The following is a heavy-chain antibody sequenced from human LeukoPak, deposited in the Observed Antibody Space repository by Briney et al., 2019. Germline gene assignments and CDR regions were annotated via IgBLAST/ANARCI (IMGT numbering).Heavy chain of an antibody. J-gene: IGHJ4*02. CDR2: ISSSSSTI. CDR3: ASGISYYDSSDY. CDR1: GFSFSRYE. D-gene: IGHD3-22*01. Sequence: GGSLRLSCATSGFSFSRYEMNWVRQAPGKGLEWVSYISSSSSTIYYADSVKGRFTISRDNAKNSLYLQMNSLRAEDTAVYYCASGISYYDSSDYWGQGTLVTVSS. V-gene: IGHV3-48*01.